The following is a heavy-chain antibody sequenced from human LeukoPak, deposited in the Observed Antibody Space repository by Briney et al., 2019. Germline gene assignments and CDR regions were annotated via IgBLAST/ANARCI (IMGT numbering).Heavy chain of an antibody. CDR3: ATWSSSSGEVY. CDR2: VYSDEST. D-gene: IGHD6-6*01. CDR1: GGSVSSGGWY. Sequence: TLSLTCTVSGGSVSSGGWYWSWIRQPAGKGLEWIVRVYSDESTIYNPSLKSRVTISVDTSRNQFSLNLSSATAADTAVYYCATWSSSSGEVYWGQGTLVTVSS. J-gene: IGHJ4*02. V-gene: IGHV4-61*02.